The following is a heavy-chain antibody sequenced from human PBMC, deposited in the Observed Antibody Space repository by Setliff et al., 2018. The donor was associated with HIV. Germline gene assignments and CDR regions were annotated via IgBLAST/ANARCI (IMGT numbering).Heavy chain of an antibody. V-gene: IGHV4-39*07. J-gene: IGHJ4*02. Sequence: KPSETLSLTCTVSGGFSISNTDYWGWIRQSPGKGLEWIGNIHFSGTTYYNPSLKSRVTISVDTTTNRVSLQVNSVTAVDTAVYYCARVPHRVVGTTTLLYHFDYWGLGTLVTVSS. D-gene: IGHD1-26*01. CDR2: IHFSGTT. CDR3: ARVPHRVVGTTTLLYHFDY. CDR1: GGFSISNTDY.